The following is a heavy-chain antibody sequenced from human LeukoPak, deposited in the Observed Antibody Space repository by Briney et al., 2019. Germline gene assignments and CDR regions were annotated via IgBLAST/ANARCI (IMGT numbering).Heavy chain of an antibody. V-gene: IGHV4-39*01. CDR1: GGSISSYY. CDR3: ARHENIIIVPTAHAFDY. Sequence: KSSETLSLTCTVSGGSISSYYWGWIRQPPGKGLEWIGSIYYSGDTYYNPSLKSRATISVDTSKNRFSLKLSSVTAADTAVYFCARHENIIIVPTAHAFDYWGQGTLVTVSS. J-gene: IGHJ4*02. D-gene: IGHD2/OR15-2a*01. CDR2: IYYSGDT.